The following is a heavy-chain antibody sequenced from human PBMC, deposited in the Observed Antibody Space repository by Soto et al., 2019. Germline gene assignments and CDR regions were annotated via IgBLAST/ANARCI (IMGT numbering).Heavy chain of an antibody. CDR1: GGSVSSGSYY. CDR2: IYYSGST. D-gene: IGHD3-3*01. CDR3: ARSTIFGTYYFDY. V-gene: IGHV4-61*01. Sequence: QVQLQESGPGLVKPSETLSLTCTVSGGSVSSGSYYWSWIRQPPGKGLEWIGYIYYSGSTNYNPSRKSRVTISVDTSKNQFSLKLSSVTAADTAVYYCARSTIFGTYYFDYWGQGTLVTVSS. J-gene: IGHJ4*02.